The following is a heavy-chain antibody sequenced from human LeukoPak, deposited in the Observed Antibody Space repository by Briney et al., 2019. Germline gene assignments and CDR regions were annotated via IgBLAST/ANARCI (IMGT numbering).Heavy chain of an antibody. J-gene: IGHJ4*02. D-gene: IGHD4-17*01. V-gene: IGHV3-23*01. CDR3: AKDVATVTTGVDY. Sequence: GGCLRLSCAASRFTFSSYGMAWVRQAPGKGLEWFSSISGGDTNTYYADSVKGRFTISRDNSKNTLYLQMSRLRAEDTAVYYCAKDVATVTTGVDYWGQGTPVTVSS. CDR2: ISGGDTNT. CDR1: RFTFSSYG.